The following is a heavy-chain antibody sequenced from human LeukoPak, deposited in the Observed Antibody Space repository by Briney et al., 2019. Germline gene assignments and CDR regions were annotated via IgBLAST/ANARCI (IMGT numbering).Heavy chain of an antibody. Sequence: PGRSLRLSCAASGFTVSSNYMSWVRQAPGRGLEWVSVIYTGGSTYYADSVKGRSTISRDNSKNTLYLQMNSLRAEDTAVYYCARDLGRYDSNQGPLDAFDIWGQGTMVTVSS. J-gene: IGHJ3*02. CDR3: ARDLGRYDSNQGPLDAFDI. D-gene: IGHD3-22*01. V-gene: IGHV3-53*01. CDR2: IYTGGST. CDR1: GFTVSSNY.